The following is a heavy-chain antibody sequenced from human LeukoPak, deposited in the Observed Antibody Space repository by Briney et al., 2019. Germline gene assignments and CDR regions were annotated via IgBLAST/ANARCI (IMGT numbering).Heavy chain of an antibody. V-gene: IGHV3-23*01. CDR3: AKVSRGYCRGGTCYYYYGLDV. CDR2: VFGNGIT. D-gene: IGHD2-15*01. CDR1: GFTFSTYA. J-gene: IGHJ6*02. Sequence: GGSLRLSCAASGFTFSTYAMSWVRQAPGKGLEWVSSVFGNGITYYADSVKGRFTISRDNSKNTLYLQTNSLRAEDMAVYYCAKVSRGYCRGGTCYYYYGLDVWGQGTTVTVSS.